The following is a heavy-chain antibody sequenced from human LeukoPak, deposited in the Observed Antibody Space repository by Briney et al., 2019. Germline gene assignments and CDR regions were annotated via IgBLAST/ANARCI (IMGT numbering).Heavy chain of an antibody. Sequence: GGSLSLSCAAYGGTFSYYSWNWIRQAPGKGLEWVSHISSSSNTIYYADSVKGRFTISRDNARNSLYLQMKSLRQEAAPADFYEREVGWGTSKIDDWGQGTLVTVSS. CDR2: ISSSSNTI. CDR1: GGTFSYYS. CDR3: EREVGWGTSKIDD. D-gene: IGHD1-26*01. V-gene: IGHV3-48*02. J-gene: IGHJ4*02.